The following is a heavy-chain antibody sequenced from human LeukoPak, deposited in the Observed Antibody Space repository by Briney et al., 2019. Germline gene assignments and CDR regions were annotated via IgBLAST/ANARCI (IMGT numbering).Heavy chain of an antibody. CDR1: GFTFSSYS. V-gene: IGHV3-74*01. CDR2: INDDGSAT. CDR3: AREILAPGKTHDY. J-gene: IGHJ4*02. Sequence: GGSLRLSCAASGFTFSSYSMNWVRQAPGKGLVWVSRINDDGSATFYADSVKGRFTISRDNAKNTLFLQMNSLSAEDTALYYCAREILAPGKTHDYWGQGTLVTVSS.